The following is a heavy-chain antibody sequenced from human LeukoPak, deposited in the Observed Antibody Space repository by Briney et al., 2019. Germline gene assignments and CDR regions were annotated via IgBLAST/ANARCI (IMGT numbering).Heavy chain of an antibody. D-gene: IGHD6-13*01. V-gene: IGHV3-7*03. J-gene: IGHJ4*02. Sequence: GGSLRLSCAASGFTFSSYSMNWVRQAPGKGLEWVANIRYDGSEKYYVDSVKGRFTISRDNARNSLYLQMNSLRAEDTALYYCAKGSQATGIAGGGLDYWGQGTLVTVSS. CDR3: AKGSQATGIAGGGLDY. CDR1: GFTFSSYS. CDR2: IRYDGSEK.